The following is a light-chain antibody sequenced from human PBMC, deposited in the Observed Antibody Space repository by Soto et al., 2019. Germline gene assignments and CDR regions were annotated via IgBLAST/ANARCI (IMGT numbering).Light chain of an antibody. CDR3: SSYTPSSTWV. V-gene: IGLV2-14*01. J-gene: IGLJ3*02. Sequence: QYALTQPASVSGSPGQSITISCTGTSSDVGGYNYVAWYQQHPGKAPKVMIYEVIHRPSGVSNRFSGSKSGNTASLTISGLQAEDEADYYCSSYTPSSTWVFGGGTKVTVL. CDR2: EVI. CDR1: SSDVGGYNY.